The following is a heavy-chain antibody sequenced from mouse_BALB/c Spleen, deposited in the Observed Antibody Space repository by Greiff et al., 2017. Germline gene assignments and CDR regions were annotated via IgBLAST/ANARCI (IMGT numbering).Heavy chain of an antibody. V-gene: IGHV1-87*01. CDR1: GSTFTSYW. CDR3: ARGDGYDGAMDY. J-gene: IGHJ4*01. CDR2: IYPGDGDT. Sequence: QVQLQQSGAELARPGASVKLSCKASGSTFTSYWMQWVKQRPGQGLEWIGAIYPGDGDTRYTQKFKGKATLTADKSSSTAYMQLSSLASEDSAVYYCARGDGYDGAMDYWGQGTSVTVSS. D-gene: IGHD2-2*01.